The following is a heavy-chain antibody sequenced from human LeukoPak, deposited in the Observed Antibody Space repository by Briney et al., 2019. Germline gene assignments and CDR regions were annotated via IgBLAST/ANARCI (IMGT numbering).Heavy chain of an antibody. J-gene: IGHJ4*02. CDR2: IFYNGNT. CDR3: ARGRSNYFDH. D-gene: IGHD1-14*01. CDR1: GFTFSSYT. V-gene: IGHV4-59*01. Sequence: GSLRLSCAASGFTFSSYTMTWVRQPPGEGLEWIGCIFYNGNTDDNPSLKSRVTMSVDTSKNQFSLKLSSVTAADTAVYYCARGRSNYFDHWGQGSLVSVSS.